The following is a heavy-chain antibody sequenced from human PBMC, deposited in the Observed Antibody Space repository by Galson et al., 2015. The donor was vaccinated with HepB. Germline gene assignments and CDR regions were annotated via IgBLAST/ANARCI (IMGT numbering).Heavy chain of an antibody. Sequence: SLRLSCAASGFTFTNYAMHWVRQAPGKGLEWAAVISYDGANTLYSDSVKGRYTISRDNSKSTLYVEMNSLRPEDTAVYYCAKRNDGGSQKDFDNWGQGTLVTVSS. J-gene: IGHJ4*02. V-gene: IGHV3-30*18. CDR3: AKRNDGGSQKDFDN. D-gene: IGHD3-16*01. CDR1: GFTFTNYA. CDR2: ISYDGANT.